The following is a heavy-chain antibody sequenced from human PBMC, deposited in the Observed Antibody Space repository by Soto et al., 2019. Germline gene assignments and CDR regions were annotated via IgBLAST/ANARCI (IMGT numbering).Heavy chain of an antibody. J-gene: IGHJ6*02. CDR1: GGSISSGGYY. D-gene: IGHD2-15*01. Sequence: PSETLSLTCTVSGGSISSGGYYWSWIRQHPGKGLEWIGYIYYSGSTYYNPSLKSRVTISVDTSKNQFSLKLSSVTAADTAVYYCARDSEYCSGGSCSNYYYYGMDVWGQGTTVTVSS. V-gene: IGHV4-31*03. CDR3: ARDSEYCSGGSCSNYYYYGMDV. CDR2: IYYSGST.